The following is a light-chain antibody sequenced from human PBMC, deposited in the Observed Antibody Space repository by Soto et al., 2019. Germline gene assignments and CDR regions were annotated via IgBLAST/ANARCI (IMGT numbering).Light chain of an antibody. V-gene: IGKV1-39*01. Sequence: DIPMTQSPSSLSASVGDRVTITCRASQSISSYLNWYQQKPGKAPKLLIYAASSLQSGVPSRFSGSGSGTDFTLTISSLQPEDFATYYCQQSYSTPWLTFGAGTKVEIK. CDR3: QQSYSTPWLT. J-gene: IGKJ4*01. CDR1: QSISSY. CDR2: AAS.